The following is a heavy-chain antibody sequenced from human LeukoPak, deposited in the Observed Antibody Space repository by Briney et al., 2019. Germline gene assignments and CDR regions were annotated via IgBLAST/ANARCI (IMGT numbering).Heavy chain of an antibody. D-gene: IGHD2-15*01. Sequence: ASVKVSCKASGYTFTSYGISWVRQAPGQGLEWMGWISAYNGNTNYAQRLQGRVTMTTDTSTSTAYMELSRLRSDDTAVYYCARAGYCSGGSCYDWFDPWGQGTLVTVSS. CDR1: GYTFTSYG. CDR2: ISAYNGNT. J-gene: IGHJ5*02. CDR3: ARAGYCSGGSCYDWFDP. V-gene: IGHV1-18*01.